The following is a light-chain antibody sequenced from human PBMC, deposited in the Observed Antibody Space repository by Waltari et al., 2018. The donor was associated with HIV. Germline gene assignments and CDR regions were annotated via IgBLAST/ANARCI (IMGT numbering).Light chain of an antibody. CDR3: QQSYTTLPYT. V-gene: IGKV1-39*01. J-gene: IGKJ2*01. CDR1: QTINNY. CDR2: GVS. Sequence: DIQMTQSPSSLSASPGDRVTMTCRTSQTINNYLNWYQQQPGKAPKRLIFGVSTLQSGLPSRFRGNGSGTFFTLTINSLQPEDSATYYCQQSYTTLPYTFGQGTKLEI.